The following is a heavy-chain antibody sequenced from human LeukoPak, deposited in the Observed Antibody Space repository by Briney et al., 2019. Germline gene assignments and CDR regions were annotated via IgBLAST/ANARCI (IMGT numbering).Heavy chain of an antibody. D-gene: IGHD1-26*01. CDR3: GTDLGGSYPYYFDY. J-gene: IGHJ4*02. CDR2: ISGSGGST. CDR1: GFTFSSYA. V-gene: IGHV3-23*01. Sequence: PGRSLRLSCAASGFTFSSYAMSWVRQAPGKGLEGVSAISGSGGSTYYADSVKGRFTISRDNSKNTLYLQMNSLRAEDTAVYYCGTDLGGSYPYYFDYWGQGTLVTVSS.